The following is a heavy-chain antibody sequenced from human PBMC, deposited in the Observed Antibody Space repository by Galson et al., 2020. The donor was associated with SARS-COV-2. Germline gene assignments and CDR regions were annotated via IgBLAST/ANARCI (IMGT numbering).Heavy chain of an antibody. CDR3: ARTLITMVRGVINYFDY. D-gene: IGHD3-10*01. V-gene: IGHV4-39*07. CDR2: LYYSGST. Sequence: ASETLSLTCTVSGGSISSSSYYWGWIRQPPGKGLEWIGSLYYSGSTYYNPSLTRRVTISVDTSKNQFSLKLSSVTAADTAVYYCARTLITMVRGVINYFDYWGQGTLVTVSS. CDR1: GGSISSSSYY. J-gene: IGHJ4*02.